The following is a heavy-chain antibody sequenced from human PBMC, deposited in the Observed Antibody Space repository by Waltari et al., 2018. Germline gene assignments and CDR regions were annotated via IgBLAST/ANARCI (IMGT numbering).Heavy chain of an antibody. CDR2: VDPEYVEA. J-gene: IGHJ5*02. V-gene: IGHV1-24*01. Sequence: QVQLVQSGAEVKKPGASVKVSCRVSGYSLTESALHWVRQAPGKGLEWLGGVDPEYVEAGYAQEFQGRVTMTEDTSKDTAYMELSSLTYEDTAVYYCTRDRVGYCSGGTCYSRWFDPWGQGTLVTVSS. D-gene: IGHD2-15*01. CDR1: GYSLTESA. CDR3: TRDRVGYCSGGTCYSRWFDP.